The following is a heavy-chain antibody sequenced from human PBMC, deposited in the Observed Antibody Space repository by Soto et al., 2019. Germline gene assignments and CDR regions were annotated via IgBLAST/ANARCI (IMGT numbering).Heavy chain of an antibody. Sequence: SEILSLTCTVSGGSISNYYWSWIRQPAGKGLEWIGRIYTSGSTNYNPSLKSRVTMSVDTSKNQFSLKLSSVTAADTAVYYCARGMSGYDYIFDYWGQGTLVTVSS. CDR2: IYTSGST. D-gene: IGHD5-12*01. CDR1: GGSISNYY. J-gene: IGHJ4*02. CDR3: ARGMSGYDYIFDY. V-gene: IGHV4-4*07.